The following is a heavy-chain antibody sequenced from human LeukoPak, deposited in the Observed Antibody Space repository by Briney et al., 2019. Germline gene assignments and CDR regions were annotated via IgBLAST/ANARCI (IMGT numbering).Heavy chain of an antibody. J-gene: IGHJ5*02. CDR2: INPNSGDT. V-gene: IGHV1-2*02. CDR3: ARPAYYDILTDDPSNNWFDP. Sequence: ASVKVSCKASGYTFTDYYMHWVRQAPGQGLEWMGSINPNSGDTNYAQKFQGRVTMTSDTSISTAYMELRRLRSDDTAVYYCARPAYYDILTDDPSNNWFDPWGQGTLVTVSS. D-gene: IGHD3-9*01. CDR1: GYTFTDYY.